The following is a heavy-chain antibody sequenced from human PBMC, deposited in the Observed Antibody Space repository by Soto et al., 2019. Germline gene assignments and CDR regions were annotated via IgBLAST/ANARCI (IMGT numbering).Heavy chain of an antibody. V-gene: IGHV1-18*04. CDR3: ARGPRITIFGVVITHPTFDP. Sequence: RASVKVSCKASGYTFTSYGISWVRQAPGQGLEWMGWISAYNGNTNYAQKLQGRVTMTTDTSTSTAYMELRSLRSDDTAVYYCARGPRITIFGVVITHPTFDPWGQGTMVTVYS. CDR1: GYTFTSYG. J-gene: IGHJ5*02. CDR2: ISAYNGNT. D-gene: IGHD3-3*01.